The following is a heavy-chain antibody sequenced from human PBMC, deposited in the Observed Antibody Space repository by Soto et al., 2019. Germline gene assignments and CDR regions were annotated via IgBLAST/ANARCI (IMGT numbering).Heavy chain of an antibody. CDR2: ISYDGSNK. CDR3: ARDDGDYGGNSAYLDY. V-gene: IGHV3-30-3*01. Sequence: LRLSCAASGFTFSSYAMHWVRQAPGKGLEWVAVISYDGSNKYYADSVKGRFTISRDNSKNTLYLQMNSLRAEDTAVYYCARDDGDYGGNSAYLDYWGQGTLVTVSS. CDR1: GFTFSSYA. J-gene: IGHJ4*02. D-gene: IGHD4-17*01.